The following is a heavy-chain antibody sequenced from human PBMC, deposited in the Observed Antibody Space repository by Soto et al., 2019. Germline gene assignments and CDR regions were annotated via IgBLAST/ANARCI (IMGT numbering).Heavy chain of an antibody. D-gene: IGHD3-10*01. CDR2: IYYSGST. V-gene: IGHV4-39*01. J-gene: IGHJ6*02. Sequence: SETLSLTCTFSGGSISSSSYYWGWIRQPPGKGLEWIGSIYYSGSTYYNPSLKSRVTISVDTSKNQFSLKLSSVTAADTAVYYCARQVDYYGSNLLYYYYYGMDVWGQGTTVTVSS. CDR3: ARQVDYYGSNLLYYYYYGMDV. CDR1: GGSISSSSYY.